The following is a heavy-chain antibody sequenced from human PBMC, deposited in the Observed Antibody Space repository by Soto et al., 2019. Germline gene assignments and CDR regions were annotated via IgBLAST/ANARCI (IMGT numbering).Heavy chain of an antibody. CDR1: GGTVASSHW. CDR3: AREIVTAGGNNYFDP. CDR2: VYHTGDT. V-gene: IGHV4-4*02. D-gene: IGHD2-21*02. J-gene: IGHJ5*02. Sequence: SEALSLTCGVSGGTVASSHWWSWVRQSPGGGLEWIGNVYHTGDTNFNPSLQSRVTISVDKSNNQFSLRLNSLTAADTAVYFCAREIVTAGGNNYFDPWGPGTLVTVSS.